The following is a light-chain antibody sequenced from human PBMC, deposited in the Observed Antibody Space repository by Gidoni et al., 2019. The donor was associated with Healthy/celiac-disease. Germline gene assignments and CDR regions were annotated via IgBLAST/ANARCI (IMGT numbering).Light chain of an antibody. CDR1: QSISSW. CDR3: QQYNSYPST. V-gene: IGKV1-5*03. CDR2: KAA. J-gene: IGKJ5*01. Sequence: DIQMPQSPSTLSASVEDRVTITCRASQSISSWLAWYQQKSGKAPKLLIDKAASLESGVPSRFSGSGSGTEFTLTISSLQPDDFATYYCQQYNSYPSTFGQGTRLEIK.